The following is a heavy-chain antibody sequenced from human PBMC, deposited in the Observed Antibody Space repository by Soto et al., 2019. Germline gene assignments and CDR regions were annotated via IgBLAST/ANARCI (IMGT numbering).Heavy chain of an antibody. CDR3: ARGPITIFGVATTYYYYYMDV. J-gene: IGHJ6*03. CDR2: MNPNSGNT. D-gene: IGHD3-3*01. V-gene: IGHV1-8*01. Sequence: GASVKVSCKASGYTFTSYDINWVRQATGQGLEWMGWMNPNSGNTGYAQKFQGRVTMTRNTSISTAYMELSSLRSEDTAVYYCARGPITIFGVATTYYYYYMDVWGKGPRSPSP. CDR1: GYTFTSYD.